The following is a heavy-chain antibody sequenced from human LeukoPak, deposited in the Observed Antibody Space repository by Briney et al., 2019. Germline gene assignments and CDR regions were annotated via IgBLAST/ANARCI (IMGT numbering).Heavy chain of an antibody. V-gene: IGHV3-53*01. CDR3: ARDGVGFDY. Sequence: GGSLRLSCAASGFSVSDSYMNWVRQAPGKGLEWVSVIYSGGSTYYADSVQGRFTISRDNSNNTLYLQMNSLRVGDTAVYYCARDGVGFDYWGQGILVTASS. D-gene: IGHD3-10*01. CDR1: GFSVSDSY. CDR2: IYSGGST. J-gene: IGHJ4*02.